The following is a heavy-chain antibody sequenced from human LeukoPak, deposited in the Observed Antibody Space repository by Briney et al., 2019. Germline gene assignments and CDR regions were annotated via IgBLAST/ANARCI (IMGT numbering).Heavy chain of an antibody. CDR3: ARLPRYDFWSGSNYMDV. CDR2: IYYSGST. V-gene: IGHV4-39*01. J-gene: IGHJ6*03. CDR1: GGSISSSSYY. D-gene: IGHD3-3*01. Sequence: SETLSLTCTVSGGSISSSSYYWGWIRQPPGKGLEWVGSIYYSGSTYYNPSLKSRVTISVDTSKNQFSLKLSSVTAADTAVYYCARLPRYDFWSGSNYMDVWGKGTTVTVSS.